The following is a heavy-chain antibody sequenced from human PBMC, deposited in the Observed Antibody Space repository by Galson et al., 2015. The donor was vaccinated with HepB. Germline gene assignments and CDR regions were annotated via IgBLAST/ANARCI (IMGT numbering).Heavy chain of an antibody. V-gene: IGHV3-30*18. CDR2: ISYDGSNK. CDR3: AKDPREYGSSWYVY. J-gene: IGHJ4*02. Sequence: SLRLSCAASGFTFSSYGMHWVRQAPGKGLEWVAVISYDGSNKYYADSVKGRFTISRDNSKNTLYLQMNSLRAEDTAVYYCAKDPREYGSSWYVYWGQGTLVTVSS. D-gene: IGHD6-13*01. CDR1: GFTFSSYG.